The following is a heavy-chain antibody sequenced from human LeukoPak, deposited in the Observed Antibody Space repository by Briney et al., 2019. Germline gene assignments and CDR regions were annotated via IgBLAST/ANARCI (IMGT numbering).Heavy chain of an antibody. J-gene: IGHJ4*02. CDR2: INHSGST. V-gene: IGHV4-34*01. Sequence: PSETLSLTCAVYGGSFSGYYWSWIRQPPGKGLEWSGEINHSGSTNYNPSLKSRVTISVDTSKNQFSLKLSSVTAADTAVYYCARGIAAAGRLSPFDYWGQGTLVTVSS. D-gene: IGHD6-13*01. CDR1: GGSFSGYY. CDR3: ARGIAAAGRLSPFDY.